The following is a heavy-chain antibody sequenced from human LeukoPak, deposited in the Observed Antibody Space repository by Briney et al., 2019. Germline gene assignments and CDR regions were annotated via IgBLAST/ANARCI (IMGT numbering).Heavy chain of an antibody. D-gene: IGHD1-26*01. CDR3: ARGFLRYSGLRYGGYCYFDY. V-gene: IGHV4-30-2*01. J-gene: IGHJ4*02. CDR2: IYHSGST. Sequence: SETLSLTCAVSGGSISSGGYSWSWMRQPPGKGLEWIGYIYHSGSTYYNPSLKSRVTISVDRSKNQFSLKLSSVTAADTAVYYCARGFLRYSGLRYGGYCYFDYWGQGTLVTASS. CDR1: GGSISSGGYS.